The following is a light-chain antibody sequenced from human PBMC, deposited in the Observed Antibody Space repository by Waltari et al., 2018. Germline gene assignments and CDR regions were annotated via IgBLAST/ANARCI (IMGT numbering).Light chain of an antibody. CDR1: QNISSY. Sequence: AIRMTQSPSSFSASTGDRVTITCRASQNISSYLAWYQQKPGKAPQFLIYAASTLQSGVPSRFSGSGSGTDFTLTISWLQSEDFATYYCQQYYDYPCTLGQGTKVEVK. J-gene: IGKJ2*01. CDR2: AAS. V-gene: IGKV1-8*01. CDR3: QQYYDYPCT.